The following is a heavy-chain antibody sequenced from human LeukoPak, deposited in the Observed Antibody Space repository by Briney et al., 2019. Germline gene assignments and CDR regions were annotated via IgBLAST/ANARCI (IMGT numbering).Heavy chain of an antibody. CDR1: GFTFSSYE. CDR3: ARGNFGYHSSWSFDP. J-gene: IGHJ5*02. CDR2: IYSGGGT. Sequence: GGSLRLSCAASGFTFSSYEVNWVRQAPGKGLEWVSVIYSGGGTNYADSVKGRFTISRDNSKNTLYLQMTSLRAEDTALYYCARGNFGYHSSWSFDPWGQGTLVTVSS. D-gene: IGHD6-13*01. V-gene: IGHV3-66*01.